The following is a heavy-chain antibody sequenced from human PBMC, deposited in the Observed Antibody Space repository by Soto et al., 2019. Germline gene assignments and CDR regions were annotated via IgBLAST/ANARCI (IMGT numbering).Heavy chain of an antibody. CDR2: SSATGAGT. J-gene: IGHJ3*01. CDR1: GFTFSSYG. V-gene: IGHV3-23*01. CDR3: ARPYGGKIGDAPDL. D-gene: IGHD4-17*01. Sequence: GGSLRLSCAASGFTFSSYGMTWVRQAPGKGLEWVSFSSATGAGTYYADSVKGRFTISRDNSKKTLYLQMNSLRAEDSAVYYCARPYGGKIGDAPDLWGPGTMVTVSS.